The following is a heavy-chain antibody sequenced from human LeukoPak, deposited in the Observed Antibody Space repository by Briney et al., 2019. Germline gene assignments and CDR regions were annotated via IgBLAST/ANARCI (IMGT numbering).Heavy chain of an antibody. J-gene: IGHJ4*02. CDR1: GAPISSYF. V-gene: IGHV4-4*07. CDR2: ISASGTT. D-gene: IGHD3-10*01. Sequence: SETLSLTCTVPGAPISSYFWSWIRQPAGKGLEWIGRISASGTTSYSPSLQNRLTMSVDTSKNHFSLNLTSVTAADTAVYYCARESASGRPLDYWGQGTLVTVSS. CDR3: ARESASGRPLDY.